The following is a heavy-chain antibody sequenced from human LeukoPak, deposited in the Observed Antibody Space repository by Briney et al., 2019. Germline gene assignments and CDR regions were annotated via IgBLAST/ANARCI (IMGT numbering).Heavy chain of an antibody. J-gene: IGHJ4*02. V-gene: IGHV3-7*01. CDR2: IKHDGSEK. CDR1: GFIFTNYF. Sequence: GGSLRLSCAASGFIFTNYFTSWVRQAPGKGLEWVASIKHDGSEKYYVDSVRGRFTISRDNTMNSLYLQMSSLRAEDTAVYYCATDRGWRTSGYYLYYFEYWGQGTLVTYSS. CDR3: ATDRGWRTSGYYLYYFEY. D-gene: IGHD3-3*01.